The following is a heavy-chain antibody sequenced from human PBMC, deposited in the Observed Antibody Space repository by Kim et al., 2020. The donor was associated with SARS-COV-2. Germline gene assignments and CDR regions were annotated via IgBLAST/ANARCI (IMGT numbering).Heavy chain of an antibody. V-gene: IGHV3-72*01. D-gene: IGHD1-26*01. J-gene: IGHJ3*02. CDR3: ARDWEPAGGSSAFDI. Sequence: AASVKGRFTISRDKSENTLYLQMSSLKAEDTAVYYCARDWEPAGGSSAFDIWGQGTMVTVSS.